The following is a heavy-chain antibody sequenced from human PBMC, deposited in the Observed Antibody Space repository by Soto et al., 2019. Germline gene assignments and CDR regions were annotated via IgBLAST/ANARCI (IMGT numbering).Heavy chain of an antibody. D-gene: IGHD2-15*01. CDR3: TTDPTLEDIVVVVAATRVY. Sequence: PGGSLRLSCAASGFTFSNAWMSWVRQAPWKGLEWVGRIKSKTDGGTTDYAAPVKGRFTISRDDSKNTLYLQMNSLKTEDTAVYYCTTDPTLEDIVVVVAATRVYWGQGTLVTVSS. CDR2: IKSKTDGGTT. J-gene: IGHJ4*02. V-gene: IGHV3-15*01. CDR1: GFTFSNAW.